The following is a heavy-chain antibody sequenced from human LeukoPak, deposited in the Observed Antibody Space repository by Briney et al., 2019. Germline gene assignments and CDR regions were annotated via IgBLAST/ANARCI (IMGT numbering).Heavy chain of an antibody. CDR1: GFTFGDHY. D-gene: IGHD3-3*01. Sequence: GGSLRLSCAASGFTFGDHYMDWVRQAPGKGLEWVGRSRAKIDSYTTEYAASVKGIFTISRDESENTLYLHMNSLKTEDTAVYYCVREYYYDFPQWGQGTLVTVSS. CDR2: SRAKIDSYTT. V-gene: IGHV3-72*01. CDR3: VREYYYDFPQ. J-gene: IGHJ4*02.